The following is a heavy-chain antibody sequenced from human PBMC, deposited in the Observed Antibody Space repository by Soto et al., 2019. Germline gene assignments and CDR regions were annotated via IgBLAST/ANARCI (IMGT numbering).Heavy chain of an antibody. CDR2: INAGNGNT. D-gene: IGHD1-1*01. CDR1: GYTFTSYA. CDR3: ARDLALLEPHNWFDP. J-gene: IGHJ5*02. V-gene: IGHV1-3*05. Sequence: QVQLVQSGAEEKKPGASVKVSCKASGYTFTSYAMHWVRQAPGQRLEWMGWINAGNGNTKYSQKFQGRVTITRDTSASTAYMELSSLRSEDTAVYYCARDLALLEPHNWFDPWGQGNLVTVSS.